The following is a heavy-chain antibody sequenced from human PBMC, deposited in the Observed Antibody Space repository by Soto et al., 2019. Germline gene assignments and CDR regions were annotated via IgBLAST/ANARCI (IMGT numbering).Heavy chain of an antibody. CDR1: GYTFTSYD. Sequence: AAVKVSCKASGYTFTSYDINWVRQAKGQGLEWMGMVNPNGGSTSYAQKFQGRVTMTRDTSTSTVYMELSSLRSEDTAVYYCARAPVYCGGDCYSFDYWGQGTLVTVSS. J-gene: IGHJ4*02. CDR2: VNPNGGST. D-gene: IGHD2-21*02. CDR3: ARAPVYCGGDCYSFDY. V-gene: IGHV1-46*03.